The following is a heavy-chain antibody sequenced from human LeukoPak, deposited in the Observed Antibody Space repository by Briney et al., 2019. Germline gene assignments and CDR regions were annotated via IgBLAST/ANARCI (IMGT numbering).Heavy chain of an antibody. J-gene: IGHJ6*03. Sequence: ASVKVSCKASGYTFTGYYLHWVRQAPGQGLEWMGWINPNSGVTNYAQKFQGRVTMTRDTSISTAYMELSRLRSDDTAVYYCARALYGSGHYYYYMDVWGKGTTVTVSS. CDR2: INPNSGVT. D-gene: IGHD3-10*01. CDR1: GYTFTGYY. CDR3: ARALYGSGHYYYYMDV. V-gene: IGHV1-2*02.